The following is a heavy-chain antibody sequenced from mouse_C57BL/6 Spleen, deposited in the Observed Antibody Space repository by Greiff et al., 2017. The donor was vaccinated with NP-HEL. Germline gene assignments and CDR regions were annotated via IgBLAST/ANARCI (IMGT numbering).Heavy chain of an antibody. CDR1: GYAFSSSW. J-gene: IGHJ4*01. V-gene: IGHV1-82*01. Sequence: VQLQQSGPELVKPGASVKISCKASGYAFSSSWMNWVKQRPGTGLEWIGRIYPGDGDTNYNGKFKGKATLTADKSSSTAYMQLSSLTSEDSAVYFCAREDYPMDYWGQGTSVTVSS. CDR3: AREDYPMDY. CDR2: IYPGDGDT. D-gene: IGHD2-4*01.